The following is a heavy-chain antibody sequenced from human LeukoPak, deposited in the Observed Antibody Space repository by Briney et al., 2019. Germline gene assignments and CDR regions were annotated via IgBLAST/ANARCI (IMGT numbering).Heavy chain of an antibody. J-gene: IGHJ4*02. V-gene: IGHV3-74*01. Sequence: GGSLRLSCVASGFTFSNYWMYWVRQAPGKGLVWVSRINSDGSSTNYAGSVKGRFTISRDNTKNTLYLQMNSLRSEDTAVYYCALMSTVTPVDYWGQGTLVTVSS. CDR2: INSDGSST. D-gene: IGHD4-17*01. CDR1: GFTFSNYW. CDR3: ALMSTVTPVDY.